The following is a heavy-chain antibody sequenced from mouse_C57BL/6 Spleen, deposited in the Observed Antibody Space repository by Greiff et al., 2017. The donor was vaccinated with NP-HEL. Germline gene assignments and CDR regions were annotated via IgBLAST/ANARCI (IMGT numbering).Heavy chain of an antibody. CDR2: INPGSGGT. Sequence: FQLQQSGAELVRPGTSVKVSCKASGYAFTNYLIEWVKQRPGQGLEWIGVINPGSGGTNYNEKFKGKATLTADKSSSTAYMQLSSLTSEDSAVYFCARSGNWDWFAYWGQGTLVTVSA. D-gene: IGHD4-1*01. V-gene: IGHV1-54*01. CDR1: GYAFTNYL. CDR3: ARSGNWDWFAY. J-gene: IGHJ3*01.